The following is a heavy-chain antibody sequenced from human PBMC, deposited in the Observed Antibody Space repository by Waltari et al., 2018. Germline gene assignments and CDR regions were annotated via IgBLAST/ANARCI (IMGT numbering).Heavy chain of an antibody. V-gene: IGHV6-1*01. Sequence: QVQLQQSGPGLVKPSQTLSLTCAIPGDSVSSNSAAWNWIRQSPSRGLEWLGRTYYRSKWYNDYAVSVKSRITINPDTSKNQFSLQLNSVTPEDTAVYYCARDLMVYAYSYYYYYMDVWGKGTTVTVSS. CDR3: ARDLMVYAYSYYYYYMDV. CDR2: TYYRSKWYN. CDR1: GDSVSSNSAA. J-gene: IGHJ6*03. D-gene: IGHD2-8*01.